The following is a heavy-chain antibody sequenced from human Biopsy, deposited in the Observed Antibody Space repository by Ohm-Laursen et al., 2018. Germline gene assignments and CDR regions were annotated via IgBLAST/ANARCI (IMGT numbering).Heavy chain of an antibody. CDR2: VIPISNTA. CDR1: GGTFSNYA. CDR3: ATLTEDYGASPDS. D-gene: IGHD4-17*01. V-gene: IGHV1-69*06. J-gene: IGHJ4*02. Sequence: ASVKVSCKASGGTFSNYAITWVRQAPGQGLEWMGRVIPISNTANYAQNFQDRLTITADRSTNTAYMELNSLRSEDTAVYFCATLTEDYGASPDSWGQGTLVVVSS.